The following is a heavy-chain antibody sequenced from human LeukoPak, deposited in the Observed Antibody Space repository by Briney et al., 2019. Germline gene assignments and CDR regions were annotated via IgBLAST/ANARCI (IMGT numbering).Heavy chain of an antibody. V-gene: IGHV3-23*01. CDR3: AKSAYVYSGSYYFDY. CDR1: GFTFSSHA. Sequence: GGSLRLSCAASGFTFSSHAMSWVRQAPGKGLEWVSGMSGSGGTTNYADSVKGRFTISRDNSKNTLYLQMNSLRAEDTAVYYCAKSAYVYSGSYYFDYWGQGTLVTVSS. J-gene: IGHJ4*02. CDR2: MSGSGGTT. D-gene: IGHD1-26*01.